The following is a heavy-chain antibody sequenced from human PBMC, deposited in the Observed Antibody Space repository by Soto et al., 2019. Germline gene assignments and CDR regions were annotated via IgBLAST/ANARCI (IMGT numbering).Heavy chain of an antibody. D-gene: IGHD2-2*01. CDR1: GFTFSSYA. J-gene: IGHJ6*02. CDR3: ARALHFCSSTSCTTSYYYYGMDV. Sequence: GSLRLSCAASGFTFSSYAMHWVRQAPGKGLEWVAVISYDGSNKYYADSVKGRFTISRDNSKNTLYLQMNSLRAEDTAVYYCARALHFCSSTSCTTSYYYYGMDVWGQGTTVTVSS. CDR2: ISYDGSNK. V-gene: IGHV3-30-3*01.